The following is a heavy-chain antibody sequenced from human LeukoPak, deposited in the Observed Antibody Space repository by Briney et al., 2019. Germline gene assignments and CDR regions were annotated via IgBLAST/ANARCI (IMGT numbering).Heavy chain of an antibody. Sequence: SETLSLTCTVSGGSISSYYWSWIRQPPGKGLEWIGYSTNYNPSLKSRVTISVDTSKNQFSLKLSSVTAADTAVYYRAFTYSSSWYNYWGQGTLVTVSS. CDR1: GGSISSYY. V-gene: IGHV4-59*01. D-gene: IGHD6-13*01. J-gene: IGHJ4*02. CDR3: AFTYSSSWYNY. CDR2: ST.